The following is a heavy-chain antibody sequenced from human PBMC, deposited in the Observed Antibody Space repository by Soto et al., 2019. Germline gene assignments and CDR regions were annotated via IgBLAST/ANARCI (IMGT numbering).Heavy chain of an antibody. CDR2: IIPILDIA. Sequence: SVKVSCKASGGTFSSYPITWVRQAPGQGLEWMGRIIPILDIANYAQKFQGRVTITADKSTSTAYMELSSLRSEDTAVYYCARDMKYCTTTTCYSPLRSDYWGQGTLVTVSS. CDR3: ARDMKYCTTTTCYSPLRSDY. D-gene: IGHD2-2*01. CDR1: GGTFSSYP. J-gene: IGHJ4*02. V-gene: IGHV1-69*04.